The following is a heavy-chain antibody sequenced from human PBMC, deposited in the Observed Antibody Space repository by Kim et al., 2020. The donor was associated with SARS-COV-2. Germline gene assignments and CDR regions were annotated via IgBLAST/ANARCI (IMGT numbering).Heavy chain of an antibody. D-gene: IGHD1-26*01. V-gene: IGHV3-49*02. J-gene: IGHJ4*02. Sequence: EYGSSVKCRVTTSRDASKSIAYLHMNRLKTEDTAVYHCARGRTYHGAIVDDWGQGTLVTVSS. CDR3: ARGRTYHGAIVDD.